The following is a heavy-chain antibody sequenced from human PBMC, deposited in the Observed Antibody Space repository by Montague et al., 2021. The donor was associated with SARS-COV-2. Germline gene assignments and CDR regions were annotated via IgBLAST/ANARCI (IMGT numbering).Heavy chain of an antibody. D-gene: IGHD3-3*01. Sequence: SETLSLTCTVSGGSISSSSYYWGWIRQPPGQGLEWIGSIYYSGSTYYNPSLKSRVTISVDTSQNQFSLKLSSVTAAATAVYYCARDSAPSITIFGVVIRQQSPRYYYYGMDVWGQGTTVTVSS. CDR2: IYYSGST. CDR3: ARDSAPSITIFGVVIRQQSPRYYYYGMDV. CDR1: GGSISSSSYY. V-gene: IGHV4-39*07. J-gene: IGHJ6*02.